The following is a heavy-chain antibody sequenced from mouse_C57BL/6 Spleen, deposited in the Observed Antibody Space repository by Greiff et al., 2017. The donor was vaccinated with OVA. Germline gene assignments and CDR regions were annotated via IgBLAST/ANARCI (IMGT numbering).Heavy chain of an antibody. V-gene: IGHV5-12*01. J-gene: IGHJ3*01. CDR1: GFTFSDYY. D-gene: IGHD2-4*01. Sequence: EVMLVESGGGLVQPGGSLKLSCAASGFTFSDYYMYWVRQTPEKRLEWVAYISNGGGSTYYPDTVKGRFTISRDNAKNTLYLQMSRLKSEDTAMYYCARHGGLYYDFWFAYWGQGTLVTVSA. CDR2: ISNGGGST. CDR3: ARHGGLYYDFWFAY.